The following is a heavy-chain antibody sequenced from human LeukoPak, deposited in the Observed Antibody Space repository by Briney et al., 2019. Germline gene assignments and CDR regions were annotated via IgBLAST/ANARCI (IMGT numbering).Heavy chain of an antibody. D-gene: IGHD3-22*01. J-gene: IGHJ6*02. CDR1: GFTVSSNY. V-gene: IGHV3-53*01. Sequence: GGSLRLSCAASGFTVSSNYMSWVRQPPGKGLEWVSDIYSGGSTYYADSVKGRFTISRDNSKNTLYLQMNSLRAEDTAVYYCARDTGSGYYPYYYYGMDVWGQGTTVTVSS. CDR3: ARDTGSGYYPYYYYGMDV. CDR2: IYSGGST.